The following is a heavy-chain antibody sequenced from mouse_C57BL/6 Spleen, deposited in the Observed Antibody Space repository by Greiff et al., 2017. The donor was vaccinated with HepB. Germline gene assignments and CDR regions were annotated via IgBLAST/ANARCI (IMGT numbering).Heavy chain of an antibody. Sequence: VQLQQSGPELVKPGASVKISCKASGYAFSSSWMNWVKQRPGKGLEWIGRIYPGDGDTNYNGKFKGKATLTADKSSSTAYMQLSSLTSEDSAVYFCARSEVTTVVAGDYWGQGTTLTVSS. J-gene: IGHJ2*01. CDR2: IYPGDGDT. CDR3: ARSEVTTVVAGDY. V-gene: IGHV1-82*01. D-gene: IGHD1-1*01. CDR1: GYAFSSSW.